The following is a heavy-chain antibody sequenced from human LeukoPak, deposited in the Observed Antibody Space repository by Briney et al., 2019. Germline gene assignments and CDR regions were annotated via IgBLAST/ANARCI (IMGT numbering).Heavy chain of an antibody. D-gene: IGHD3-10*01. J-gene: IGHJ4*02. Sequence: PGGSLRLSCAASGFTFSSYGMHWVRQAPGKGLEWVANIKHDGSEKYYVDSVKGRFTISRDNAKNSLYLQMNSLRVEDTAVYYCARRVAFGEYFEYWGQGTLVTVSS. CDR1: GFTFSSYG. CDR2: IKHDGSEK. V-gene: IGHV3-7*03. CDR3: ARRVAFGEYFEY.